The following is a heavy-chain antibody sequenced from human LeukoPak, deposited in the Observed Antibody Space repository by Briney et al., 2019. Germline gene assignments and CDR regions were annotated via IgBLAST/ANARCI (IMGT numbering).Heavy chain of an antibody. Sequence: GASVKVSCKASGYTFTSYGISWVRQAPGQWLEWMGWISAYNGNTNYAQKLQGRVTMTTDTSTSTAYMELRSLRSDDTAVYYCARDVGSYYYGSGSYYDYFDYWGQGTLVTVSS. J-gene: IGHJ4*02. CDR3: ARDVGSYYYGSGSYYDYFDY. V-gene: IGHV1-18*01. D-gene: IGHD3-10*01. CDR1: GYTFTSYG. CDR2: ISAYNGNT.